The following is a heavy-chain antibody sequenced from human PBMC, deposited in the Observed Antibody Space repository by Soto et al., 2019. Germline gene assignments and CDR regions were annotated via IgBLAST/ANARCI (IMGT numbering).Heavy chain of an antibody. D-gene: IGHD2-2*01. CDR2: IYPGDSDT. CDR3: ARLQSQLLLHDAFDI. Sequence: PGESLKISCKGSRYSFTNYWIGWVRQMPGKGLEWMGIIYPGDSDTRYSPSFQGQVTISADKSISTAYLQWSSLKASDTAMYYCARLQSQLLLHDAFDIWGQGTMVTVS. CDR1: RYSFTNYW. V-gene: IGHV5-51*01. J-gene: IGHJ3*02.